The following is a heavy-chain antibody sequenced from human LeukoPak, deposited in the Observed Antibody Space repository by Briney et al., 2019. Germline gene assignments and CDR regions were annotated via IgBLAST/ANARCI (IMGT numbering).Heavy chain of an antibody. J-gene: IGHJ4*02. CDR3: ASLAAAGTSGY. D-gene: IGHD6-13*01. CDR2: IIPIFGTA. Sequence: GASVKVSCKASGGTFSSYAISWVRQAPGQGLEWMGGIIPIFGTANYAQKFQGRVTITADESTSTAYMELSSLRSEDTAVYYCASLAAAGTSGYWGQGTLVTVSS. CDR1: GGTFSSYA. V-gene: IGHV1-69*13.